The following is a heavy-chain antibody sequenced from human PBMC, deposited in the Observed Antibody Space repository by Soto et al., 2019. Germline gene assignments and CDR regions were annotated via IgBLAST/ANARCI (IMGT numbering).Heavy chain of an antibody. J-gene: IGHJ1*01. Sequence: GGSLRLSCAASGFTLSSNYMSWVRQAPGKGLEWVSVIYSGDSTYYADSVKGRFTISRDNSKNTLYLQMNSLRAEDTAMYYCVRDHFYDSSDYVVYWGQGTLVTVS. D-gene: IGHD3-22*01. V-gene: IGHV3-53*01. CDR2: IYSGDST. CDR3: VRDHFYDSSDYVVY. CDR1: GFTLSSNY.